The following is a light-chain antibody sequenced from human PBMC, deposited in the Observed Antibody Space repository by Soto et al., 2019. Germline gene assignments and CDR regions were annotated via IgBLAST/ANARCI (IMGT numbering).Light chain of an antibody. CDR2: EVS. Sequence: QSVLTQPASVSGSPGQSITISCTGTSSDVGGYNYVSWYQQHPDKAPKLMIYEVSNRPSGVSNRFSGSKSGNTASLTTSGLQGEDEADYYCSSYTSSTTWVFGGGTKLTVL. CDR3: SSYTSSTTWV. V-gene: IGLV2-14*01. J-gene: IGLJ3*02. CDR1: SSDVGGYNY.